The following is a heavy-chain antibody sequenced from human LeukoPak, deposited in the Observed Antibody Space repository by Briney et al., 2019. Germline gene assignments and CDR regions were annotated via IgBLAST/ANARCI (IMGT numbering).Heavy chain of an antibody. CDR3: ARGRLAPTPDTYYYDSSGWAAFDI. CDR2: IDHSGST. Sequence: PSETLSLTCAVYGGSFSGYYWSWIRQPPGKGLEWIGEIDHSGSTNYNPSLKSRVTISVDTSKNQSSLKLSSVTAADTAVYYCARGRLAPTPDTYYYDSSGWAAFDIWGQGTMVTVSS. V-gene: IGHV4-34*01. D-gene: IGHD3-22*01. J-gene: IGHJ3*02. CDR1: GGSFSGYY.